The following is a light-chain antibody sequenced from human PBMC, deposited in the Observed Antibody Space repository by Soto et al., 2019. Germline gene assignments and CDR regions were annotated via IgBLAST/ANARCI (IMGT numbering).Light chain of an antibody. CDR2: AAS. V-gene: IGKV3-20*01. CDR1: QSVSSSY. Sequence: EIVLTQSPGTLSLSPGERATLSCRASQSVSSSYLAWHQQKPVQAPRLLISAASSRATGIPDRFSGSGSGTDFTLTISRLEPEDFAVYYCQQYGTSPFTFGPGTKVDI. CDR3: QQYGTSPFT. J-gene: IGKJ3*01.